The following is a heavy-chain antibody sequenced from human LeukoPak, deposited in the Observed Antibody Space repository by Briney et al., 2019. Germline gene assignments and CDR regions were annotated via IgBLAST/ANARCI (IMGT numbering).Heavy chain of an antibody. Sequence: PSETLSLTCTVSGDSISSYYWSRIRQPPGKGLEWIANIHYSGTTNYNPSLKSRVTISIDTSKNQFSLRLSSVTATDTAVYYCVKAAPGPHDAFDIWGQGTMVTVSS. CDR1: GDSISSYY. CDR2: IHYSGTT. V-gene: IGHV4-59*08. J-gene: IGHJ3*02. CDR3: VKAAPGPHDAFDI. D-gene: IGHD6-13*01.